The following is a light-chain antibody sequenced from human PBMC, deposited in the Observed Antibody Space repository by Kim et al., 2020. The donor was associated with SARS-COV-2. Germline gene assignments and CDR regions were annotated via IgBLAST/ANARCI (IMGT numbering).Light chain of an antibody. V-gene: IGLV2-23*02. CDR1: SSDVGSYNL. CDR2: EVT. Sequence: QSALTQPASVSGSPGQSITISCTGTSSDVGSYNLVSWYQQYPGKAPKFMIYEVTKRPSGVSDRFSGSKSGNTVSLTISGLQAEDEADYYCCSYAGDSTYVVFGGGTQLTVL. J-gene: IGLJ2*01. CDR3: CSYAGDSTYVV.